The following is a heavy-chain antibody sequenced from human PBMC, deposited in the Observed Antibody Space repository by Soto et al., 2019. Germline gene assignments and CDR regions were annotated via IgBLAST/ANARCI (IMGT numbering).Heavy chain of an antibody. CDR2: ISYDGRNE. D-gene: IGHD6-19*01. CDR3: VRDGLQQWLSYDFEY. J-gene: IGHJ4*02. V-gene: IGHV3-30*04. CDR1: GFTFSSYA. Sequence: QVELVESGGGVVQPGRSLRLSCAASGFTFSSYAMHWVRQAPGKGLEWVELISYDGRNEYYGDSVKGRFTVSRDNSKNTVDVQMNSLRAEDTAVYYCVRDGLQQWLSYDFEYWGQGTLVTVSS.